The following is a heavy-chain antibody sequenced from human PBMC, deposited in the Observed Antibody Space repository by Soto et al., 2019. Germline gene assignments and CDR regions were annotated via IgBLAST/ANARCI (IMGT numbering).Heavy chain of an antibody. CDR2: IKSKTDGGTI. Sequence: EVQLVESGGGLVKPGGSLRLSCAASGFTLSDAWMTWVRQAPGKGLEWVGRIKSKTDGGTIDHAAPVKGRFSISRDDSKNTMYLQMNSLKTEDTAVYYWSTGGGSYWGQGTLVTVSS. CDR3: STGGGSY. J-gene: IGHJ4*02. CDR1: GFTLSDAW. D-gene: IGHD1-26*01. V-gene: IGHV3-15*07.